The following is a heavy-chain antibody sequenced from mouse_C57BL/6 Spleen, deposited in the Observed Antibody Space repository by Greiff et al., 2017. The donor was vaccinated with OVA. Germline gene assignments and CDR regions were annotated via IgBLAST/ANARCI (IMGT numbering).Heavy chain of an antibody. Sequence: EVQLVESGGGLVQPGGSMKLSCAASGFTFSDAWMDWVRQSPEKGLEWVAEIRNKANNHATYYAESVKGRFTISRDDSKSSVYLQMNSLRAEDTGIYYCTSPLGRRYFDVWGTGTTVTVSS. CDR2: IRNKANNHAT. CDR1: GFTFSDAW. CDR3: TSPLGRRYFDV. D-gene: IGHD4-1*01. J-gene: IGHJ1*03. V-gene: IGHV6-6*01.